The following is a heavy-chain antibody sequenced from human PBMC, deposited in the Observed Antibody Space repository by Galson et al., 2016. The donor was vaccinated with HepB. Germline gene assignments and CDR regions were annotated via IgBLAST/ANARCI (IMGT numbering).Heavy chain of an antibody. Sequence: CAISGDSVSSKGASWIWIRQSPSRGLEWLGRAYFRSKWYHDYAPSVKSRITITPDPSRNQFSLQLDSVTPEDTAIFYCSRGQRNYTGGWTFDYWGQGTLVTFSS. CDR3: SRGQRNYTGGWTFDY. J-gene: IGHJ4*02. CDR2: AYFRSKWYH. V-gene: IGHV6-1*01. CDR1: GDSVSSKGAS. D-gene: IGHD2-8*02.